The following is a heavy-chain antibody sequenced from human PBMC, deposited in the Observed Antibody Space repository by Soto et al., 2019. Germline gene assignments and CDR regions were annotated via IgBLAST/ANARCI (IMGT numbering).Heavy chain of an antibody. V-gene: IGHV4-59*01. Sequence: QVQLQESGPGLVKPSETLSLTCTVSGDSISRYYWSWIRLSPGKGLEWIGYICYSGETNYNPSVKSRVTISVDRTKNQFSLKLRSVTAADTAVYYCARDQGGEFLKGSGMDVWGQGTTVTVSS. J-gene: IGHJ6*02. CDR2: ICYSGET. D-gene: IGHD3-10*01. CDR1: GDSISRYY. CDR3: ARDQGGEFLKGSGMDV.